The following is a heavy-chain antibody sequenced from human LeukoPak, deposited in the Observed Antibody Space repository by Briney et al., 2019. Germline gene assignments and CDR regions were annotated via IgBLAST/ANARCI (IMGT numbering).Heavy chain of an antibody. CDR2: IYYSGST. CDR3: ANYRSGSMIDY. V-gene: IGHV4-39*01. CDR1: GGSISISTFY. D-gene: IGHD1-26*01. Sequence: SETLSLTCTVSGGSISISTFYWGWVRQPPGKGLEWIGVIYYSGSTYYDPSLKSRVTISVDTSKNQSSLKLSSVTAADTAVYYCANYRSGSMIDYWGQGTLVTVSS. J-gene: IGHJ4*02.